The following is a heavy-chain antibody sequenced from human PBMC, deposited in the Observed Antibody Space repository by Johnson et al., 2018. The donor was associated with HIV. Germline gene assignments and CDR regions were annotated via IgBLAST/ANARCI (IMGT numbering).Heavy chain of an antibody. CDR1: GFTFSSYA. D-gene: IGHD6-6*01. J-gene: IGHJ3*02. V-gene: IGHV3-30*04. CDR2: ISYDGSNK. CDR3: ARVYSSSSAHAFDI. Sequence: QVQLVESVGGVVQPGKSLRLSCAASGFTFSSYAMHWVRQAPGKGLEWVAVISYDGSNKYYADSVKGRFTISRDNSKNTLYLQMNSLRAEDTAVYYCARVYSSSSAHAFDIWGQGTMVTVSS.